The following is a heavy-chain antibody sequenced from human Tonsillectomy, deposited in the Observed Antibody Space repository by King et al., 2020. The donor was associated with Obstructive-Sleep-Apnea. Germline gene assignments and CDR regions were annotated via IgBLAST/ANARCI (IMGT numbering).Heavy chain of an antibody. CDR1: GFAISFGFY. J-gene: IGHJ4*02. Sequence: VQLQESGPGLVKPSETLSLTCSVSGFAISFGFYWGWIRQSPGRGLEWIGSIHHSGSTYYSPSLKSRLTMSIDTSRNQISLKVNSVTATDTAVYYCVRLGARGVLSLGEYWGQGTLVIVSS. D-gene: IGHD3-10*01. CDR3: VRLGARGVLSLGEY. CDR2: IHHSGST. V-gene: IGHV4-38-2*02.